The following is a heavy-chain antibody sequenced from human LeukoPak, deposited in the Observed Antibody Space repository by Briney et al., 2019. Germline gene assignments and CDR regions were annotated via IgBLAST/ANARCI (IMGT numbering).Heavy chain of an antibody. J-gene: IGHJ4*02. CDR2: IKQDGSEK. CDR3: ARDVANNDY. V-gene: IGHV3-7*01. Sequence: QSGGSLRLSCAASGFTFSGYSLTWVRQAPGRGLEWVASIKQDGSEKSYVDSVKGRFTISRDNAKNSLYLQMNSLAAEDTAVYYCARDVANNDYWGQGTLVTVSS. CDR1: GFTFSGYS. D-gene: IGHD5-12*01.